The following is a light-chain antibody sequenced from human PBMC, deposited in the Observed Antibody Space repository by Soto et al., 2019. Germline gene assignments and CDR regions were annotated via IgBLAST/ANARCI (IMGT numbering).Light chain of an antibody. V-gene: IGLV2-14*03. Sequence: QSVLTQPASVSGSPGQSITISCTGTSSDVGGYNYVSWYQQHPGKAPKLMIFDVNNRPSGISSRFSGSKSGNTASLTISGLQAEDEADYYCCSYTRSTTYVFGTGTKVTVL. CDR2: DVN. CDR3: CSYTRSTTYV. CDR1: SSDVGGYNY. J-gene: IGLJ1*01.